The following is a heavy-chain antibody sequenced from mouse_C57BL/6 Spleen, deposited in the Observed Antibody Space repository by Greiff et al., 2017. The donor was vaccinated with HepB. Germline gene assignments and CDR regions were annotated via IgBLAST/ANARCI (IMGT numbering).Heavy chain of an antibody. V-gene: IGHV1-80*01. Sequence: QVQLQQSGAELVKPGASVKISCKASGYAFSSYWMNWVKQRPGKGLEWIGQIYPGDGDTNYNGKFKGKATLTADKSSSTAYMQLSSLTSEDSAVYFCARWVRTTVVAYYFDYWGQGTTLTVSS. D-gene: IGHD1-1*01. J-gene: IGHJ2*01. CDR3: ARWVRTTVVAYYFDY. CDR2: IYPGDGDT. CDR1: GYAFSSYW.